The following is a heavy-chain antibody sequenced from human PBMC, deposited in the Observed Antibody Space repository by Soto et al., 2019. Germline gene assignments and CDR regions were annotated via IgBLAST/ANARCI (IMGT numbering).Heavy chain of an antibody. V-gene: IGHV4-4*07. CDR3: ARGMTPPGAPAWYYFDS. CDR2: FSLSGTT. CDR1: GASITGSFF. J-gene: IGHJ4*02. D-gene: IGHD2-8*02. Sequence: SETLSLTCTVPGASITGSFFWSWIRQPAGKGLEWIGRFSLSGTTNYNPSLRSRVTMSADVSKNQFSLILTSVTAADTALYYCARGMTPPGAPAWYYFDSWGQGTLVTVSS.